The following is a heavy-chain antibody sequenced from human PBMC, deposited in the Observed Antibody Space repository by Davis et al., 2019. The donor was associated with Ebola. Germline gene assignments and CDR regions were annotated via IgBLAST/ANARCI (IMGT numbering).Heavy chain of an antibody. J-gene: IGHJ5*02. D-gene: IGHD1-1*01. CDR3: ARGFEVEPGTGNNWYDP. CDR2: INEDGSEK. CDR1: GFTFRSYW. Sequence: GGSLRLSCATSGFTFRSYWLAWVRQGPGKGLESVANINEDGSEKYYIDSLKGRFTISRDNAKNLLYLQMNSLRAEDTAVYYCARGFEVEPGTGNNWYDPWGQGTLVTVSS. V-gene: IGHV3-7*01.